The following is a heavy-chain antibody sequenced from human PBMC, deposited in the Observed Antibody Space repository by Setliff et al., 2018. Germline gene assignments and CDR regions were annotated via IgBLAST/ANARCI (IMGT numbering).Heavy chain of an antibody. V-gene: IGHV3-53*05. D-gene: IGHD2-2*01. J-gene: IGHJ5*02. CDR2: LYSAGST. CDR3: AKDRWGYADP. Sequence: HPGGSLRLSCAASGFTVSKNYLSWVRQAPGKGLEWISSLYSAGSTYYADSVKGRFTISRDNSKNTLDLQMNSLRVEDTAKYFCAKDRWGYADPWGQGTLVTVSS. CDR1: GFTVSKNY.